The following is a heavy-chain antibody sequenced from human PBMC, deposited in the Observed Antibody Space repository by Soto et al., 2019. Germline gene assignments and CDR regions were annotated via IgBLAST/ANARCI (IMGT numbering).Heavy chain of an antibody. CDR2: IFPSGTT. CDR1: GGSLSGATYS. CDR3: ARSREFDY. Sequence: SETLSLTCGVSGGSLSGATYSWNWIRQPPGKGLEWIGYIFPSGTTYYNPSLKSRVIISIDVSKNQFSLSLRSLTAADTAVYYCARSREFDYWSQGTLVTVSS. J-gene: IGHJ4*02. V-gene: IGHV4-30-2*01.